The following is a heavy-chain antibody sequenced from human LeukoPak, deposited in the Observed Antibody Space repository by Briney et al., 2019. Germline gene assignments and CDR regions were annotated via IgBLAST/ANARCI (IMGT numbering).Heavy chain of an antibody. CDR3: ARALSVDTAMVNRIYYYYYYMDV. CDR2: IIPIFGTA. J-gene: IGHJ6*03. V-gene: IGHV1-69*05. Sequence: SVKVSCKASGGTFSSYAISWVRQAPGQGLEWMGGIIPIFGTANYAQKFHGRVTSTTDESTSTAYMELSSLRSEDTAVYYCARALSVDTAMVNRIYYYYYYMDVWGKGTTVTVSS. D-gene: IGHD5-18*01. CDR1: GGTFSSYA.